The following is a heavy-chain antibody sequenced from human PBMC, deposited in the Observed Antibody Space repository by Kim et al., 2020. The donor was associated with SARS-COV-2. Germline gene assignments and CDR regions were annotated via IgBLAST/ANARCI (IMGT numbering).Heavy chain of an antibody. CDR3: ARFRYYYDSSGYYQVNYYYYYIDV. J-gene: IGHJ6*03. Sequence: SETLSLTCTVSGGSISSYYWSWIRQPPGKGLEWIGYIYYSGSTNYNTSLKSRVTISVDTSKNQFSLKLSSVTAADTAVYYCARFRYYYDSSGYYQVNYYYYYIDVWGKGTTVTDSS. CDR1: GGSISSYY. CDR2: IYYSGST. V-gene: IGHV4-59*01. D-gene: IGHD3-22*01.